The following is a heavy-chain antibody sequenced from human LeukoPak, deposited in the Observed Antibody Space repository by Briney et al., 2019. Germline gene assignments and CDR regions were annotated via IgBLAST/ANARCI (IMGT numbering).Heavy chain of an antibody. Sequence: GGSLRLSCAASGFTFSSYDMHWVRQATGKGLEWVSAIGTAGDTYYPGSVKGRFTISRENAKNSLYLQMNSLRAGDTAVYYCARGGRHSPLLWFGELLHEPWYFDLWGRGTLVTVSS. V-gene: IGHV3-13*01. CDR3: ARGGRHSPLLWFGELLHEPWYFDL. J-gene: IGHJ2*01. D-gene: IGHD3-10*01. CDR1: GFTFSSYD. CDR2: IGTAGDT.